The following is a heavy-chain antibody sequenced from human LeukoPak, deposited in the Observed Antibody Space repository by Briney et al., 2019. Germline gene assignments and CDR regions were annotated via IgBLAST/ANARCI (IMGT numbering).Heavy chain of an antibody. V-gene: IGHV4-39*07. J-gene: IGHJ4*02. CDR3: ASFRSYLGGYWSY. Sequence: SETLSLTCTVSGGSISTSSYYWGWVRQPPGKGLEWIGEINHSGSTNYNPSLKSRVTISVDTSKNQFSLKLSSVTAADTAVYYCASFRSYLGGYWSYWGQGTLVTVSS. D-gene: IGHD3-10*01. CDR1: GGSISTSSYY. CDR2: INHSGST.